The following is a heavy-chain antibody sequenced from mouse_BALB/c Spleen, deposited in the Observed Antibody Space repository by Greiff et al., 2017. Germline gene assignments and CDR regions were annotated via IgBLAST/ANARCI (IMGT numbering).Heavy chain of an antibody. CDR1: GFTFSDYY. CDR3: ARKDYGYYFDY. J-gene: IGHJ2*01. V-gene: IGHV5-4*02. D-gene: IGHD1-2*01. Sequence: EVKLVESGGGLVKPGGSLKLSCAASGFTFSDYYMYWVRQTPEKRLEWVATISDGGSYTYYPDSVKGRFTISRDNAKNNLYLQMSSLKSEDTAMYYCARKDYGYYFDYWGQGTTLTVSS. CDR2: ISDGGSYT.